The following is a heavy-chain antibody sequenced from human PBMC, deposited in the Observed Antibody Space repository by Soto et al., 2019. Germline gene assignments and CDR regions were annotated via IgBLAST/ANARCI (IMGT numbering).Heavy chain of an antibody. CDR2: INHSGST. Sequence: QVPLQQWGAGLLKPSETLSLTCAVYGGSFSGYYCSWIRQPPGKGLGWIGEINHSGSTNYNPSLKSRVTLSVDTSKYHFTREQRSVTAADTAVYYCARGQGYCSGGSGYSGLSGFDYWGQGTLVTVSA. J-gene: IGHJ4*02. V-gene: IGHV4-34*01. CDR3: ARGQGYCSGGSGYSGLSGFDY. D-gene: IGHD2-15*01. CDR1: GGSFSGYY.